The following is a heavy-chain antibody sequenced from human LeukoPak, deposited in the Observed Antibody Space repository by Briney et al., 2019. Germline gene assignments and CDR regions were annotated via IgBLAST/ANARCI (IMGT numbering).Heavy chain of an antibody. CDR1: GFTFSSYA. D-gene: IGHD3-10*02. CDR2: IYSGGTT. J-gene: IGHJ6*04. Sequence: GRSLRLSCAASGFTFSSYAMSWVRQAPGKGLEWVSVIYSGGTTYYIDSVKGRFTISRDNAKNSLYLQMNSLRAEDTAVYYCAELGITMIGGVWGKGTTVTISS. CDR3: AELGITMIGGV. V-gene: IGHV3-23*03.